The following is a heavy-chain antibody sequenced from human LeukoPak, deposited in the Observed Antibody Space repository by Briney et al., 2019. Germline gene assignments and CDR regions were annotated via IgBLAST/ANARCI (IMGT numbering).Heavy chain of an antibody. D-gene: IGHD3-10*01. Sequence: GGSLRLSCAASGFTFSIYSMNWVRQAPGKGLEWVSYISSSSSTIYYADSVKGRFTISRDNAKNSLYLQMNSLRAEDTAVYYCARVHVLLWFDPNAFDIWGQGTMVTVSS. J-gene: IGHJ3*02. CDR1: GFTFSIYS. V-gene: IGHV3-48*01. CDR2: ISSSSSTI. CDR3: ARVHVLLWFDPNAFDI.